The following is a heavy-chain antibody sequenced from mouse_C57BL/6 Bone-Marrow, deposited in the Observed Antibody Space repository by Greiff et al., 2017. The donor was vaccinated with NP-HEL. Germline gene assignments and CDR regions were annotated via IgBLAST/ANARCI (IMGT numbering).Heavy chain of an antibody. Sequence: QVQLQQPGTELVKPGASVKLSCKASGYTFTSYWMHWVKQRPGQGLEWIGNINPSNGGTNYNEKFKSKATLTVDKSSSTAYMQLSSPTSEDSAVYYCARGVGQLRLRAWFAYWGQGTLVTVSA. V-gene: IGHV1-53*01. CDR2: INPSNGGT. CDR1: GYTFTSYW. CDR3: ARGVGQLRLRAWFAY. J-gene: IGHJ3*01. D-gene: IGHD3-2*02.